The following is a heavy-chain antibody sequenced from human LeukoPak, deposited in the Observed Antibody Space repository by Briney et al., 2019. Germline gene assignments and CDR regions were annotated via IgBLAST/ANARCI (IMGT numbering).Heavy chain of an antibody. Sequence: PSETLSLTCTVSGGSISSSSYYWGWIRQPPGKGLEWIGSIYYSGSTYYNPSLKSRVTISVDTSKNQFSLKLSSVTAADTAVYYCARQGEGIAAVFDYWGQGTLVTVSS. J-gene: IGHJ4*02. V-gene: IGHV4-39*01. CDR2: IYYSGST. D-gene: IGHD6-6*01. CDR1: GGSISSSSYY. CDR3: ARQGEGIAAVFDY.